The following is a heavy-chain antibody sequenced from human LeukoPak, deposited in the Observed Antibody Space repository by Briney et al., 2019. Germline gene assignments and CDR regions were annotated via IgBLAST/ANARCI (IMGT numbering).Heavy chain of an antibody. J-gene: IGHJ3*02. CDR2: IYPGDSDT. V-gene: IGHV5-51*01. CDR3: ARLSGGGWYLDAFDI. CDR1: GYSFTSYW. D-gene: IGHD6-19*01. Sequence: GESLKISCKGSGYSFTSYWIGWVRQMPGKGLERMGIIYPGDSDTRYSPSFQGQVTISADKSISTAYLQWSSLKASDTAMYYCARLSGGGWYLDAFDIWGQGTMVTVSS.